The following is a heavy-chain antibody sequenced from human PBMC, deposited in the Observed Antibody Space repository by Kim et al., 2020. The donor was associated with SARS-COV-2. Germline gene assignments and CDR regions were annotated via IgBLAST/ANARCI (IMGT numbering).Heavy chain of an antibody. CDR1: GFTFSSYA. CDR2: ISYDGSNK. V-gene: IGHV3-30*04. D-gene: IGHD3-10*01. J-gene: IGHJ6*02. Sequence: GGSLRLSCAASGFTFSSYAMHWVRQAPGKGLEWVAGISYDGSNKYYVDSVKGRFTISRDNSKNTLYLQMNSLRAEDTAVYYCARDRGGVTPFGYYYYGMDVWGQGTTVTVSS. CDR3: ARDRGGVTPFGYYYYGMDV.